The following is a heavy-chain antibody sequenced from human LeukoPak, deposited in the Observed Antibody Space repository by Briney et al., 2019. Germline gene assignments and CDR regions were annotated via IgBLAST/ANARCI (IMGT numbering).Heavy chain of an antibody. CDR2: MNPNSGNT. CDR3: ARGFGSSWYFGRDYYSGMDV. Sequence: ASVKVSCKASGYTFTSYDINWVRQATGQGLEWMGWMNPNSGNTGYAQKFQGRVTMTRNTSISTAYMELSSLRSEDTAVYYCARGFGSSWYFGRDYYSGMDVWGQGTTVTVSS. CDR1: GYTFTSYD. V-gene: IGHV1-8*01. D-gene: IGHD6-13*01. J-gene: IGHJ6*02.